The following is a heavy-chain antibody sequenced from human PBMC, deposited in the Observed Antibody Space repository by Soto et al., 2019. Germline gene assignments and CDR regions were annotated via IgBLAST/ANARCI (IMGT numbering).Heavy chain of an antibody. CDR3: AIQLVHLFGKDFDY. CDR2: IYWDDDK. CDR1: GFSLSTSGVG. V-gene: IGHV2-5*02. J-gene: IGHJ4*02. Sequence: QITLKESGPTLVKPTQTLTLTCTFSGFSLSTSGVGVGWIRQPPGKALEWLALIYWDDDKRYSPSLKSRLTINKDTPKNQVVLTKTNMDPVDTATYYWAIQLVHLFGKDFDYWGQGTLVTVSS. D-gene: IGHD1-1*01.